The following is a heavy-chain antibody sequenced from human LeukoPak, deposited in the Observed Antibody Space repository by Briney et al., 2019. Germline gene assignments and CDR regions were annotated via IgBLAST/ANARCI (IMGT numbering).Heavy chain of an antibody. D-gene: IGHD2-2*01. J-gene: IGHJ6*02. Sequence: PGGSLRLSCAASGFIFDDYAMHWVRQAPGKGLEWVSLISGDGVNTYYADSVKGRFTISSDNSKNSLYLQMNSLRNEDTALYYCAKGNCSSTTCYVGDYSYGMDVWGQGTTVTVSS. CDR1: GFIFDDYA. CDR2: ISGDGVNT. CDR3: AKGNCSSTTCYVGDYSYGMDV. V-gene: IGHV3-43*02.